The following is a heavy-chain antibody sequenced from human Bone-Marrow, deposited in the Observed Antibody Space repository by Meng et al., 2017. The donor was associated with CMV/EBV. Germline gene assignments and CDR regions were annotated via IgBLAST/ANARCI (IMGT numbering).Heavy chain of an antibody. D-gene: IGHD2-15*01. CDR1: GGSVTTNHY. V-gene: IGHV4-59*02. CDR2: VYYSGST. J-gene: IGHJ6*02. CDR3: VRDGYCSGGSCYRYYGMDV. Sequence: SETLSLTCTVSGGSVTTNHYWSWIRQTPGKGLEWIGYVYYSGSTNYNPSLKSRVTISVDMSKNEFSLKLTFVTAADTAVYYCVRDGYCSGGSCYRYYGMDVWGQGTTVTVSS.